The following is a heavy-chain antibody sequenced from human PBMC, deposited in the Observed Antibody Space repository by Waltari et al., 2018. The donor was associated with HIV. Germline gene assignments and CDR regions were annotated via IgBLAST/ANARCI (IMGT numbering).Heavy chain of an antibody. CDR1: GGTFSSYA. D-gene: IGHD3-3*01. J-gene: IGHJ4*02. CDR2: IIPILGIA. CDR3: ARSGEEDDFWSGYYAAY. Sequence: QVQLVQSGAEVKKPGSSVKVSCKASGGTFSSYAISWVRQAPGQGLEWRGRIIPILGIANDAQKFQGRVTITADKSTSTAYMELISLRSEDTAVYYCARSGEEDDFWSGYYAAYWGQGTLVTVSS. V-gene: IGHV1-69*04.